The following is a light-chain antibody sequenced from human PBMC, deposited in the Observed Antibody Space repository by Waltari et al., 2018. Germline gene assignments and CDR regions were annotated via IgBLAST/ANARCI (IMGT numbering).Light chain of an antibody. CDR1: SGYSSNI. CDR2: LNSDGSE. Sequence: QLVLPQSPSASASLGASAKPTCTLTSGYSSNIVAWHQQQPEKGPQYLTKLNSDGSENKGDEIPDRFSGSSSGAERYLTIASVQPEDEADYYCQTGGHGSWVFGGGTTLSVL. J-gene: IGLJ3*02. CDR3: QTGGHGSWV. V-gene: IGLV4-69*01.